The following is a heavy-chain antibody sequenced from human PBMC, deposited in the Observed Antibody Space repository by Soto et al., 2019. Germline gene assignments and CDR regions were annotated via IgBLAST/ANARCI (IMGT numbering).Heavy chain of an antibody. Sequence: SETLSLTCTVSGGSISSSSYYWGWIRQPPGKGLEWIGSIYYSGSTYYNPSLKSRVTISVDTSKNQFSLKLSSVTAADTAVYYCARGGYCSSTSCYKYWGQGTLVTVS. CDR1: GGSISSSSYY. J-gene: IGHJ4*02. D-gene: IGHD2-2*02. CDR3: ARGGYCSSTSCYKY. CDR2: IYYSGST. V-gene: IGHV4-39*01.